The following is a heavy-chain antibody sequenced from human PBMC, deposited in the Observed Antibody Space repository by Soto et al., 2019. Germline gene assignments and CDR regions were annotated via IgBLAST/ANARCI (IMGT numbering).Heavy chain of an antibody. CDR3: ARDKGYGFGWSSSSGMDV. Sequence: ASVKVSCKASGYTFSNFGLSSVRQAPGQGLEWMGWISGYNGNTNSAERFQGRVTMTTDTSTSTAYMEVRSLTSDDTAVYYCARDKGYGFGWSSSSGMDVWGQGTTVTVSS. CDR1: GYTFSNFG. CDR2: ISGYNGNT. V-gene: IGHV1-18*01. D-gene: IGHD5-18*01. J-gene: IGHJ6*02.